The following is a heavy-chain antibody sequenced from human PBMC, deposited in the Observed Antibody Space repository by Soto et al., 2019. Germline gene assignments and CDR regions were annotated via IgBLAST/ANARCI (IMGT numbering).Heavy chain of an antibody. V-gene: IGHV1-69*01. CDR2: IIPIFGTA. J-gene: IGHJ4*02. CDR3: ARYSSSWYGGYYFDY. Sequence: QVQLVQSGAEVKKPGSSVKVSCKASGGTFCSYAISWVRQAPGQGLEWMRGIIPIFGTANYAQKFQGRVTITADESTSTAYMELSSLRSEDTAVYYCARYSSSWYGGYYFDYWGQGTLVTVSS. D-gene: IGHD6-13*01. CDR1: GGTFCSYA.